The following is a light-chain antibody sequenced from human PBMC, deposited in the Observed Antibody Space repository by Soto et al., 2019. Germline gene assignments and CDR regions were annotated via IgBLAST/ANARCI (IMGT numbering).Light chain of an antibody. Sequence: EIVLTQSPGTLSLSPGERATLSCRACQTISSYLAWYQHKPGQAPRLLIYDASSRATGIPDRFSGSGSGTDFALTISSLEPEDFAVYYCQQYLSSPPYGFGQGTKLEI. CDR3: QQYLSSPPYG. CDR1: QTISSY. V-gene: IGKV3-20*01. CDR2: DAS. J-gene: IGKJ2*03.